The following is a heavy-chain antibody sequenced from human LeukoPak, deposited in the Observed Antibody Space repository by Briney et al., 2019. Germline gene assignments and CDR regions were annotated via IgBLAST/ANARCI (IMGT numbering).Heavy chain of an antibody. D-gene: IGHD5-18*01. Sequence: PSETLSLTCAVSGYSISSGYYWGWIRQPPGKGLEWIGSIYHSGSTYYNPSLKSRVTISVDTSKNQFSLKLSSVTAADTAVYYCARVFEDTAMGLYYFDYWGQGTLVTVSS. CDR3: ARVFEDTAMGLYYFDY. V-gene: IGHV4-38-2*01. CDR1: GYSISSGYY. CDR2: IYHSGST. J-gene: IGHJ4*02.